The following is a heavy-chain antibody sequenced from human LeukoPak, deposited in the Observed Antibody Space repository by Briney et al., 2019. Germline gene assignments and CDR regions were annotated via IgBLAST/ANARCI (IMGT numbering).Heavy chain of an antibody. CDR1: GGSISSGGYY. CDR3: ARLRHSYGSPYYFDY. Sequence: SETLSLTCTVSGGSISSGGYYWSWIRQHPGKGLELIGTIYYSGSTYYNPTLKSRVTISLDTSKNHFSLKLSSVTAADTAVYYCARLRHSYGSPYYFDYWGQGTLVTVSS. J-gene: IGHJ4*02. CDR2: IYYSGST. V-gene: IGHV4-39*01. D-gene: IGHD5-18*01.